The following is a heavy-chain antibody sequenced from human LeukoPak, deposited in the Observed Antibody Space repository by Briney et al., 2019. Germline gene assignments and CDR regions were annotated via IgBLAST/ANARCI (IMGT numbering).Heavy chain of an antibody. CDR2: IYSGGST. CDR1: GFIVSSNY. Sequence: GGSLRLSCAASGFIVSSNYMSWVRQAPGKGLEWGSVIYSGGSTYYADSVKGRFTISRDNSKNTLYLQMNSLRAEDTAVYYCARVGVLELRGFDYWGQGTLVTVSS. V-gene: IGHV3-53*01. D-gene: IGHD1-7*01. J-gene: IGHJ4*02. CDR3: ARVGVLELRGFDY.